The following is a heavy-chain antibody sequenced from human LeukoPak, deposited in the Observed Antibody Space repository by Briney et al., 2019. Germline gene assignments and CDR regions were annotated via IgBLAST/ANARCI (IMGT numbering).Heavy chain of an antibody. CDR3: ATYMLRDNWNVHTFDS. J-gene: IGHJ4*02. Sequence: SVKVSCKASGGTFITYTINWVRQAPGQGLEWMGGIIPIFGTANYAQKFQGRITITTDDSTSTAYMELSSLRSGDTAVYYCATYMLRDNWNVHTFDSWGQGTLVTVPS. CDR1: GGTFITYT. D-gene: IGHD1-1*01. CDR2: IIPIFGTA. V-gene: IGHV1-69*05.